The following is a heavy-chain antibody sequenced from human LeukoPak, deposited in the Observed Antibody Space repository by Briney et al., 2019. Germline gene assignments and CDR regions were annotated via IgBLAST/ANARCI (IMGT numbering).Heavy chain of an antibody. CDR1: GYTFTSYG. CDR2: ISAYNGDT. J-gene: IGHJ4*02. CDR3: ARDQGDSSGYYNGFDY. Sequence: ASVKVSCKASGYTFTSYGISWVRQAPGQGLEWMGWISAYNGDTDYAQKLQGRVTMTTDTSTSTAYMELRSLRSDDTAVYYCARDQGDSSGYYNGFDYWGQGTLVTVSS. D-gene: IGHD3-22*01. V-gene: IGHV1-18*01.